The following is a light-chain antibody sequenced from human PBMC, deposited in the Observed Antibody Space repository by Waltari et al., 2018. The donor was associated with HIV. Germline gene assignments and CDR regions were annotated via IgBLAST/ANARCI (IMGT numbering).Light chain of an antibody. CDR2: DNN. Sequence: QSVLTQPPSVSGAPGQRVTIACTGTRSNIGAGFDVHWYQQIPGNAPKLLIYDNNIRPSGVPDRCSCSKTGTSASLAITGLQSEDEADYYCQSYDMSQSGSLVFGGGTKLTVL. CDR3: QSYDMSQSGSLV. J-gene: IGLJ2*01. V-gene: IGLV1-40*01. CDR1: RSNIGAGFD.